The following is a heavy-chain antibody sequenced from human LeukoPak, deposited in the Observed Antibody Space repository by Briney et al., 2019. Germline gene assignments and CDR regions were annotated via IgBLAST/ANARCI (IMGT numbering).Heavy chain of an antibody. CDR1: GFTFSSYS. CDR2: ISSSSSYI. CDR3: ARDRGYSSSWSYYFDY. V-gene: IGHV3-21*01. J-gene: IGHJ4*02. D-gene: IGHD6-13*01. Sequence: PGGSLRLSCAASGFTFSSYSMNWVRQAPGKGLEWVSSISSSSSYIYYADSVKGRFTISRDNAKNSLYLQMNSLRAEDTAVYYCARDRGYSSSWSYYFDYWGQGTLVTVSS.